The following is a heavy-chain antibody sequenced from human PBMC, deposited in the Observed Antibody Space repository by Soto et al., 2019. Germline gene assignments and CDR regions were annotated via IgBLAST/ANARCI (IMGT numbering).Heavy chain of an antibody. V-gene: IGHV3-33*01. CDR3: ARDSSCGGDCYHFDY. CDR2: IWYDGSNK. J-gene: IGHJ4*02. CDR1: GFTFCSYG. Sequence: GGSLGLSCAASGFTFCSYGVHWVRQAPGKGLEWVAVIWYDGSNKYYADSVKGRFTISRDNSKNTLYLQMNSLRAEDTAVYYCARDSSCGGDCYHFDYWGQGTLVTVSS. D-gene: IGHD2-21*02.